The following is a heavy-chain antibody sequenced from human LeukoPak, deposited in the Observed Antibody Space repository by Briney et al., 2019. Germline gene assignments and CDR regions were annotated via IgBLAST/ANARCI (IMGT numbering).Heavy chain of an antibody. CDR2: IYYSGST. D-gene: IGHD3/OR15-3a*01. J-gene: IGHJ3*02. CDR3: AGDKRAWTPLAFDI. V-gene: IGHV4-31*03. Sequence: SQTLSLTCTVSGGSISSGGYYWSWIRQHPGKGLEWIVYIYYSGSTYYNPSLKSRVTISVDTSKNQFSLKLSSVTAADTAVYYCAGDKRAWTPLAFDIWGQGTMVTVSS. CDR1: GGSISSGGYY.